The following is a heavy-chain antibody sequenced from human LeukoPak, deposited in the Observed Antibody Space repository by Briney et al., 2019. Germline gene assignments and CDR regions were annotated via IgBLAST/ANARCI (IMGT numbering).Heavy chain of an antibody. D-gene: IGHD3-3*01. CDR3: ARDPSYYDFWSGYQHTFDY. CDR1: GGTFSSYA. CDR2: IIPIFGTA. Sequence: SVKVSCKASGGTFSSYAISWVRQAPGQGLEWMGRIIPIFGTANYAQKFQGRVTITTDESTSTAYMELSSLRSEDTAVYYCARDPSYYDFWSGYQHTFDYWGQGTLVTVSS. J-gene: IGHJ4*02. V-gene: IGHV1-69*05.